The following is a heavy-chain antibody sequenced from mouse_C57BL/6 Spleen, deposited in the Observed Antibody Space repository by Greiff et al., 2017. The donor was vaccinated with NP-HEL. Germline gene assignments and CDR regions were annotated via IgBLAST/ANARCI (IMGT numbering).Heavy chain of an antibody. CDR3: ARYYYGSSFFDY. Sequence: VKLMESGAELVKPGASVKISCKASGYAFTSYWMNWVKQRPGKGLEWIGQIYPGDGDTNYNGKFKGKATLTADKSSSTAYMQLSSLTSEDSAVYFWARYYYGSSFFDYWGQGTTLTVSS. V-gene: IGHV1-80*01. D-gene: IGHD1-1*01. CDR2: IYPGDGDT. CDR1: GYAFTSYW. J-gene: IGHJ2*01.